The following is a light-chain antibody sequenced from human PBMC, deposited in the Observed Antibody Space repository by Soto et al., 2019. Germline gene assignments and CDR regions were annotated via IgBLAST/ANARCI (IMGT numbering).Light chain of an antibody. CDR3: GTWDTSLSAHV. CDR1: SSNIGNNY. CDR2: DDN. Sequence: QSVLTQPPSVSAAPGQEVTFSCSGSSSNIGNNYVSWYQQLPGTAPKLLIYDDNKRPSGIPDRFSGSKSGTSATLGITGLQTGDEADYYCGTWDTSLSAHVFGGGTKLTVL. J-gene: IGLJ2*01. V-gene: IGLV1-51*01.